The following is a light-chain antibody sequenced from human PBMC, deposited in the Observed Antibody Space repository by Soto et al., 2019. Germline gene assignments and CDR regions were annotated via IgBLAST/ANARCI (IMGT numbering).Light chain of an antibody. CDR3: QQYNSYSWT. Sequence: DIQMTQSPSTLSASVGDRVTITCRASQSISSWLAWYQQKPGKAPKLLIYDASSLESGVPSRFSGSGSGTEFTLIISSLQPEDFATYYCQQYNSYSWTFGQGTKVEIK. V-gene: IGKV1-5*01. CDR2: DAS. CDR1: QSISSW. J-gene: IGKJ1*01.